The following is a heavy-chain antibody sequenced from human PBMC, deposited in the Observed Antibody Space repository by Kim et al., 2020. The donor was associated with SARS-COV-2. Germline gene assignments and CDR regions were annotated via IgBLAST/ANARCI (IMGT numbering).Heavy chain of an antibody. CDR3: AREGSGNFFWRDAFDI. J-gene: IGHJ3*02. CDR2: INPSGGST. CDR1: GYTFTSYY. D-gene: IGHD3-10*01. Sequence: ASVKVSCKASGYTFTSYYMHWVRQAPGQGLEWMGIINPSGGSTSYAQKFQGRVTMTRDTSTSTVYMELSSLKSEDTAVYYCAREGSGNFFWRDAFDIWGQGTMVTVSS. V-gene: IGHV1-46*01.